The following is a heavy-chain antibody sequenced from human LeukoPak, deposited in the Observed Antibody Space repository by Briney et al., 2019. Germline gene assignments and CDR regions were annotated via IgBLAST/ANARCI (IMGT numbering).Heavy chain of an antibody. CDR3: AKDYSGYERVFFLFGY. CDR2: ISGSGGST. J-gene: IGHJ4*02. D-gene: IGHD5-12*01. Sequence: GGSLRLSCAASGFTFSSYAMSWVRQAPGKGLEWVSAISGSGGSTYYADSVKGRFTIFRDNSKNTLYLQMNSLRAEDTAVYYCAKDYSGYERVFFLFGYWGQGTLVTVSS. CDR1: GFTFSSYA. V-gene: IGHV3-23*01.